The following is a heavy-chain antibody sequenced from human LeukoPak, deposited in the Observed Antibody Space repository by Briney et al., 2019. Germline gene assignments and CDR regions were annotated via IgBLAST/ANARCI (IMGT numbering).Heavy chain of an antibody. CDR1: GFTFSNFW. CDR2: TNGDGSET. J-gene: IGHJ4*02. D-gene: IGHD3-16*01. Sequence: PGGSLRLSCAASGFTFSNFWIYWVRHAPGKGLVWVSRTNGDGSETIHADSVKGRFTISRDNAKNTLYLQMNSLRTEDTAVYYCARVRRGDDFNPFDYWGQGTLVTVSS. V-gene: IGHV3-74*01. CDR3: ARVRRGDDFNPFDY.